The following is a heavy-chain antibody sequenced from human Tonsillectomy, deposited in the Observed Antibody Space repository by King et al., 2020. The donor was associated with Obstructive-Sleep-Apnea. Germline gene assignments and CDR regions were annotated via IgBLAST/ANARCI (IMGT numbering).Heavy chain of an antibody. D-gene: IGHD3-9*01. CDR1: GGSISSYY. V-gene: IGHV4-59*01. J-gene: IGHJ6*02. CDR2: IYYSGST. Sequence: VQLQESGPGLVKPSETLSLTCTVSGGSISSYYWSWIRQPPGKGLEWIGYIYYSGSTHYNPSLKSRVTISVDTSKNQFSLKLSSMTAADTAVYYCARGGDILTGYYNPYYYGMDVWGQGTTVTVSS. CDR3: ARGGDILTGYYNPYYYGMDV.